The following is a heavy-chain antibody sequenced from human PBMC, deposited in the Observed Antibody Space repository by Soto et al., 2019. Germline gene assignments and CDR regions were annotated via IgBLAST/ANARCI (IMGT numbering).Heavy chain of an antibody. CDR3: ARAGMRSSWYAFDP. J-gene: IGHJ5*02. CDR1: GYSISSGYY. V-gene: IGHV4-38-2*02. CDR2: IYHSGST. D-gene: IGHD6-13*01. Sequence: SETLSLPCSVSGYSISSGYYWGWIRQPPGKGLEWIGSIYHSGSTYYNPSLKSRVTISVDTSKNQFSLKLSSVTAADTAVYYCARAGMRSSWYAFDPWGQGTLVTVSS.